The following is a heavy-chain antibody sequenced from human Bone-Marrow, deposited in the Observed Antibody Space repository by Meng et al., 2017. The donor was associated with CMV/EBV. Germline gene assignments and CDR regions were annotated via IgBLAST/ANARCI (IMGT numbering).Heavy chain of an antibody. CDR2: IKLDGSET. CDR1: GFIFSNYW. CDR3: ARGKSVNGNAAGS. Sequence: GGSLRLSCAASGFIFSNYWMTWVRQAPGKGLEWVANIKLDGSETHYVDSVKGRFTISRDNAKNSLYLQMDSLRAEDTAVYYCARGKSVNGNAAGSWGQGTLVTVFS. D-gene: IGHD3-10*01. J-gene: IGHJ4*02. V-gene: IGHV3-7*01.